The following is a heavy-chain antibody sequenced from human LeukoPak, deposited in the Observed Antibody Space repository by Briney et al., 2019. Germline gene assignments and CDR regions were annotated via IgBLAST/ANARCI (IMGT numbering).Heavy chain of an antibody. CDR1: GGSFSGYY. CDR2: INHSGST. J-gene: IGHJ4*02. V-gene: IGHV4-34*01. CDR3: ARPNWNDLHFDY. Sequence: PSETLSLTCAAYGGSFSGYYWSWIRQPPGKGLEWIGEINHSGSTNYNPSLKSRVTISVDTSKNQFSLRLSSVTAADTAVYYCARPNWNDLHFDYWGQGTLVTVSS. D-gene: IGHD1-1*01.